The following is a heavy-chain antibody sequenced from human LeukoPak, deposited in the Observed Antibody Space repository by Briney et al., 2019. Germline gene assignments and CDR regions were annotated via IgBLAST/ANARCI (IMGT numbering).Heavy chain of an antibody. CDR1: GYTFTSYA. CDR3: ARTNSMYSGSYLDYFDY. Sequence: AAVKVSCKASGYTFTSYAMHWVRQAPGQRLEWMGWINAGNGNTKYSQEFQGRVTITRDTSASTAYMELSSLRSEDMAVYYCARTNSMYSGSYLDYFDYWGQGTLVTVSS. J-gene: IGHJ4*02. D-gene: IGHD1-26*01. V-gene: IGHV1-3*03. CDR2: INAGNGNT.